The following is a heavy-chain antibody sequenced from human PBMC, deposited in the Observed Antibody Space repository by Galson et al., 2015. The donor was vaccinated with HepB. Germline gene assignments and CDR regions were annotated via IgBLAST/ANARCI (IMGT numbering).Heavy chain of an antibody. Sequence: SVKVSCKASGGTFSGYAISWVRQAPGQGLEWMGGIIPIVGIPNYAQKSQGSVTISADKSMITAYLELSSLRSEDSAVDYCVTGDWNDSGNLMGPFLYFVDCWVQGTLVTVSS. D-gene: IGHD1-1*01. CDR3: VTGDWNDSGNLMGPFLYFVDC. CDR1: GGTFSGYA. J-gene: IGHJ4*02. CDR2: IIPIVGIP. V-gene: IGHV1-69*10.